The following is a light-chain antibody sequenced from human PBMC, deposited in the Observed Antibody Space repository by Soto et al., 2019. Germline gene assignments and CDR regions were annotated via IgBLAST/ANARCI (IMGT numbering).Light chain of an antibody. Sequence: EILMTQSPATLSVSPGERVTLSCRASQTISSNLAWYQQKPGQAPRLLIYGSSIRATGISARFSGSGSGTEFTLTISRLQFEDLAVYYCQQYNNWPRAFGQGTKV. CDR1: QTISSN. CDR3: QQYNNWPRA. V-gene: IGKV3-15*01. J-gene: IGKJ1*01. CDR2: GSS.